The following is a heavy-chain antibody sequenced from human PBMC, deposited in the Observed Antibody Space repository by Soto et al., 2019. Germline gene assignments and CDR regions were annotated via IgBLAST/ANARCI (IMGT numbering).Heavy chain of an antibody. J-gene: IGHJ6*02. CDR3: AKGPGDIVCGMDV. D-gene: IGHD2-15*01. V-gene: IGHV3-30*18. CDR2: ISYDGSNK. Sequence: QVQLVESGGGVVQPGRSLRLSCAASGFTFSSYGMHWVRQAPGKGLEWVAVISYDGSNKYYADSVKGRFTISRDNSKNTLYLQMNSLRAEDTAVYYCAKGPGDIVCGMDVWGQGTTVTVSS. CDR1: GFTFSSYG.